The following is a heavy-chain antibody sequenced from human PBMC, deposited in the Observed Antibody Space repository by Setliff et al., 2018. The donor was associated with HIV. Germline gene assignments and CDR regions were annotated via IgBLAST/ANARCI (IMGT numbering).Heavy chain of an antibody. J-gene: IGHJ4*02. Sequence: LSLTCTVSGGSISSGDYYWSWIRQPPGKGLEWIGYIYYSGSTYYNPSLKSRVTISLDTSKNQLSLRLSSMTAADTAAYYCARDPPGYGDSKDYWGQGKLVTVSS. CDR1: GGSISSGDYY. CDR2: IYYSGST. CDR3: ARDPPGYGDSKDY. D-gene: IGHD4-17*01. V-gene: IGHV4-30-4*08.